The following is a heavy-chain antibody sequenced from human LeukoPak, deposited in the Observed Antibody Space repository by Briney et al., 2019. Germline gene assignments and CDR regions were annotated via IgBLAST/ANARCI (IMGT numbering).Heavy chain of an antibody. Sequence: GASVKVSCKASGYTFTGYYMHWVRQAPGQGLEWMGWINPNSGGTNYAQKLHGRVTMTTDTSTSTAYMELRSLRSDDTAVYYCARVYVVVPAAKYDYYYYYMDVWGKGTTVTISS. CDR3: ARVYVVVPAAKYDYYYYYMDV. V-gene: IGHV1-2*02. D-gene: IGHD2-2*01. CDR1: GYTFTGYY. J-gene: IGHJ6*03. CDR2: INPNSGGT.